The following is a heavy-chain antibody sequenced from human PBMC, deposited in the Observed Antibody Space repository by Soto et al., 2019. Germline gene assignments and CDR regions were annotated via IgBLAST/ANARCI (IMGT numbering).Heavy chain of an antibody. Sequence: QVQLVESGGGVVQPARSLRLSCAASGFTFSSYAMHWVRQAPGRGLEWVAVISYDGSNKYYADSVKGRFTISRDNSKNTLYLQMNSLRAEDTAVYYCASRARYCGGDCSIPNWGQGTLVTVSS. CDR1: GFTFSSYA. CDR3: ASRARYCGGDCSIPN. D-gene: IGHD2-21*02. J-gene: IGHJ4*02. V-gene: IGHV3-30-3*01. CDR2: ISYDGSNK.